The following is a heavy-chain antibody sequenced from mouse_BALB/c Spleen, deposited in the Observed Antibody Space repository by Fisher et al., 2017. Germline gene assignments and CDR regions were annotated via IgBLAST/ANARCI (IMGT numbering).Heavy chain of an antibody. Sequence: KFKGKATLTVDKSSSTAYMQLSSLTSEDSAVYYCARSYGNYGYFDVWGAGTTVTVSS. CDR3: ARSYGNYGYFDV. J-gene: IGHJ1*01. V-gene: IGHV1-69*02. D-gene: IGHD2-1*01.